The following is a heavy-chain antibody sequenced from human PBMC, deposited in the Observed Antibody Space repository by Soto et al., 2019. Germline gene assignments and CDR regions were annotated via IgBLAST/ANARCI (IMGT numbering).Heavy chain of an antibody. D-gene: IGHD3-10*01. CDR1: GGSISSSSYY. CDR2: IYYSGST. CDR3: ARHRGPMVRGVITNWFDP. V-gene: IGHV4-39*01. J-gene: IGHJ5*02. Sequence: PSETLSLTSTASGGSISSSSYYWGWVRQPPGKGLECIGSIYYSGSTYYNPSLKSRVTISVDTSKNQFSLKLSSVTAADTAVYYCARHRGPMVRGVITNWFDPWGQGTLVTVSS.